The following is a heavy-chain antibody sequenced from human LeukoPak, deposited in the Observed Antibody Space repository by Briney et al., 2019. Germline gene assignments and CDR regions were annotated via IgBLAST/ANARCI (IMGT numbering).Heavy chain of an antibody. Sequence: ASVKVSCKASGYTFTGYYMHWVRQAPGQGLEWMGWINPNSGGTNCAQKFQGRVTMTRDTSISTAYMELSRLRSDDTAVYYCARGLGGSYYDLVYWGQGTLVTVSS. CDR2: INPNSGGT. CDR1: GYTFTGYY. V-gene: IGHV1-2*02. CDR3: ARGLGGSYYDLVY. D-gene: IGHD1-26*01. J-gene: IGHJ4*02.